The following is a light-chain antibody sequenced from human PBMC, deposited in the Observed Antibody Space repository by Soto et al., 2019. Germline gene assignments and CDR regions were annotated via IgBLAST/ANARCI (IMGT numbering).Light chain of an antibody. CDR2: DVT. V-gene: IGLV2-11*01. CDR1: SSDVGGYNY. CDR3: CSYAGTSTDVV. J-gene: IGLJ2*01. Sequence: QSALTQPRSVSGSPGQSVTISCTGTSSDVGGYNYVSWYQHHPGKAPKVLIYDVTKRPSGVPDRFSGSKSGNTASLTISGLQAEDEADYHCCSYAGTSTDVVFGGGTKVTVL.